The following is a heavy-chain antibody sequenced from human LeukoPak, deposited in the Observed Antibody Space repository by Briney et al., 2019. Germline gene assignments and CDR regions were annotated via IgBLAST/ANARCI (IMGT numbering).Heavy chain of an antibody. D-gene: IGHD6-13*01. Sequence: PGRSLGLSCAASGFTFDDYAMHWVRQAPGKGLEWVSGISWNSGSIGYADSVKGRFTISRDNAKNSLYLQMNSLRAEDTALYYCAKDSELALDYWGQGTLVTVSS. J-gene: IGHJ4*02. V-gene: IGHV3-9*01. CDR3: AKDSELALDY. CDR1: GFTFDDYA. CDR2: ISWNSGSI.